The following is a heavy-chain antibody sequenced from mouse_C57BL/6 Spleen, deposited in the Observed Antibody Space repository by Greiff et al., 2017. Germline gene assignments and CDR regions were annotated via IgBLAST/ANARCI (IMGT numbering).Heavy chain of an antibody. CDR2: ISNGGGST. V-gene: IGHV5-12*01. D-gene: IGHD2-4*01. CDR3: ARGYDYLFAD. Sequence: EVKLVESGGGLVQPGGSLKLSCAASGFTFSDYYMYWVRQTPEKRLEWVAYISNGGGSTYYPDTVKVRFTISRDNAKNTLYLQMSRLKSEDTAMYYCARGYDYLFADWGQGTLVTVSA. CDR1: GFTFSDYY. J-gene: IGHJ3*01.